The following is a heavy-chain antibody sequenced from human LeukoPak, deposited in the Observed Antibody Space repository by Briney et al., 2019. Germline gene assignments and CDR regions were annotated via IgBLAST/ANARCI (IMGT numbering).Heavy chain of an antibody. CDR1: GYTFTSYY. V-gene: IGHV1-46*01. J-gene: IGHJ5*02. D-gene: IGHD2-15*01. CDR2: INPSGGST. Sequence: ASVKVSCKASGYTFTSYYMHWVRQAPGQGLEWMGIINPSGGSTNYAQKFQGRVTMTRDTSTSTVYMELSSLRSEDTAVYYCARAELHNWFDPRGQGTLVTVSS. CDR3: ARAELHNWFDP.